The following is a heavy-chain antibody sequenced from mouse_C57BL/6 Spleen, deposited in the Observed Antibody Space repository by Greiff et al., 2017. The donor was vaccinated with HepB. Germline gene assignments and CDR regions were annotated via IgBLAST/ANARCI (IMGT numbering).Heavy chain of an antibody. CDR2: ISDGGSYT. D-gene: IGHD2-4*01. CDR1: GFTFSSYA. J-gene: IGHJ1*03. Sequence: EVKLVESGGGLVKPGGSLKLSCAASGFTFSSYAMSWVRQTPEKRLEWVATISDGGSYTYYPDNVKGRFTISRDNAKNNLYLQMSHLKSEDTAMYYCARDPLYDYDVNWYFDGWGTGTTVTVSS. CDR3: ARDPLYDYDVNWYFDG. V-gene: IGHV5-4*01.